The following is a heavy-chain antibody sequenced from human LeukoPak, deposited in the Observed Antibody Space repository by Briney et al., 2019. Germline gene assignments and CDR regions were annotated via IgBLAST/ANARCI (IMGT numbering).Heavy chain of an antibody. CDR3: AKWMYYYDSSGFDY. V-gene: IGHV3-30*18. CDR1: GFTFSSYA. CDR2: ISYDGSNE. J-gene: IGHJ4*02. D-gene: IGHD3-22*01. Sequence: GRSLRLSCAASGFTFSSYAMHWVRQAPGKELKWVAVISYDGSNEYYADSMKGRFTISRDNSKNTLYLQMNSLRAEDTAVYYCAKWMYYYDSSGFDYWGQGTLVTVSS.